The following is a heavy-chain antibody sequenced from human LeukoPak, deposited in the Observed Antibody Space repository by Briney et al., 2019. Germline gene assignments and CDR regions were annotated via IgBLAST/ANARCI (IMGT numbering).Heavy chain of an antibody. V-gene: IGHV1-69*06. Sequence: ASVKVSCKASGGTFSSYAISWVRQAPGQGLEWMGGVIPIFGTANYAQKFQGRVTITADKSTSTAYMELSSLRSEDTAVYYCARDSIDYYDSSGYYRTIDYWGQGTLVTVSS. CDR2: VIPIFGTA. D-gene: IGHD3-22*01. CDR3: ARDSIDYYDSSGYYRTIDY. J-gene: IGHJ4*02. CDR1: GGTFSSYA.